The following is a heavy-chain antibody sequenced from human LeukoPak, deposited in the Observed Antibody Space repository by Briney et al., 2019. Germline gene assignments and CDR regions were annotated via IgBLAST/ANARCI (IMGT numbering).Heavy chain of an antibody. CDR1: GYTFTSYE. CDR2: ISPNSGNT. CDR3: ARVRSLWFGDSNWLDP. V-gene: IGHV1-8*01. Sequence: GASVKVSCKASGYTFTSYEINWVRQATGQGLEWMGWISPNSGNTGYAQKFQGRVTLTRNTSIRTAYMELSSLRSEDTAVSYCARVRSLWFGDSNWLDPWGQGTLVTVSS. D-gene: IGHD3-10*01. J-gene: IGHJ5*02.